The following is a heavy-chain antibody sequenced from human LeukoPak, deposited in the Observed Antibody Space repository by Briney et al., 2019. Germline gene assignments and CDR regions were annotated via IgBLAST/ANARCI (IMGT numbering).Heavy chain of an antibody. J-gene: IGHJ4*02. CDR3: ARIGTGYSSAFDY. D-gene: IGHD5-18*01. CDR2: ISASGSTI. Sequence: GGSLRLSCAASGFTFSDYYMNWVRQAPGKGLEWISYISASGSTIYYAASVKGRFTISRDNAKNSLYLQMNSLRAEDTAVYYCARIGTGYSSAFDYWGQGTLVTVSS. V-gene: IGHV3-11*04. CDR1: GFTFSDYY.